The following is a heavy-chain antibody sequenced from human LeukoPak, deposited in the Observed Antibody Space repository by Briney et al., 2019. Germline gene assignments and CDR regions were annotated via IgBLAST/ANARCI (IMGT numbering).Heavy chain of an antibody. D-gene: IGHD3-9*01. CDR1: GFTFSSYA. V-gene: IGHV3-23*01. CDR2: ISGSGGST. Sequence: GGSLRLSCAASGFTFSSYAMSWVRQAPGKGLEWVSAISGSGGSTYYADSVKGRFTISRDNSKNTLYPQMNSLRAEDTAVYYCAKGTYFDWPLSLFDYWGQGTLVTVSS. CDR3: AKGTYFDWPLSLFDY. J-gene: IGHJ4*02.